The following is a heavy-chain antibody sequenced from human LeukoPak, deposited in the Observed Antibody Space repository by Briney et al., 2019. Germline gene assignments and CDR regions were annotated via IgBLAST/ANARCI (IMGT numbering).Heavy chain of an antibody. J-gene: IGHJ6*02. CDR1: GGTFISYA. CDR3: ARLSEYCSSTSCYFDYYYYGMDV. Sequence: ASVKVSCKASGGTFISYAISWVRQAPGQGLEWMGGIIPIFGTANYAQKFQGRVTITADESTSTAYMELSSLRSEDTAVYYCARLSEYCSSTSCYFDYYYYGMDVWGQGTTVTVSS. V-gene: IGHV1-69*13. D-gene: IGHD2-2*01. CDR2: IIPIFGTA.